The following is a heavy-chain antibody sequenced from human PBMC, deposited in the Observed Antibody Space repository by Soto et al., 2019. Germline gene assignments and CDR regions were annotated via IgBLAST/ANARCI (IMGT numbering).Heavy chain of an antibody. D-gene: IGHD3-22*01. CDR2: IYYSGST. CDR3: AREPYDYDRSGHFDY. CDR1: GGSISSGDYY. V-gene: IGHV4-30-4*01. Sequence: ASETLSLTCTVSGGSISSGDYYWNWIRPPPGKGLEWIGFIYYSGSTYYNPSLKSRVTISVDTSKNQFSVRLTSVTAADTAVYYCAREPYDYDRSGHFDYWGQGTLVTVSS. J-gene: IGHJ4*02.